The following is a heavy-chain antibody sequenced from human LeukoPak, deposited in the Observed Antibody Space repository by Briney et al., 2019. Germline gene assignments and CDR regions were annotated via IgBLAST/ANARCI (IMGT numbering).Heavy chain of an antibody. V-gene: IGHV3-66*01. Sequence: GGTLRLSCAASEFTFSSYSMNWVRQAPGKGLEWVSVIYSGGSTYYADSVKGRFTISRDNSKNTLNLQMNNMRAEDTAVYYCARDSSGYSIDYWGQGTLVTVPS. CDR1: EFTFSSYS. CDR3: ARDSSGYSIDY. D-gene: IGHD3-22*01. J-gene: IGHJ4*02. CDR2: IYSGGST.